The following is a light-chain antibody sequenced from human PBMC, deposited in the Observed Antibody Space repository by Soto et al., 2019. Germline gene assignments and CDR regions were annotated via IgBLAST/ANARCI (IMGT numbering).Light chain of an antibody. CDR1: SSDVGSYNL. J-gene: IGLJ1*01. Sequence: ALTQPASVYGSPGQSITISCTGTSSDVGSYNLVSWYQQHPGKAPKLMIYEGSKRPSGVSNRFSGSKSGNTASLTISGLQAEDEADYYCCSYAGSSTYVFGTGTKVTVL. CDR3: CSYAGSSTYV. V-gene: IGLV2-23*01. CDR2: EGS.